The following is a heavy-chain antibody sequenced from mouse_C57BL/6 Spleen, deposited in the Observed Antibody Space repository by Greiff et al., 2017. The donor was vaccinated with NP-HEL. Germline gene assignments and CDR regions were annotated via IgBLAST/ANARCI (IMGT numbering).Heavy chain of an antibody. CDR1: GYSFTGYF. V-gene: IGHV1-20*01. CDR3: ARDGNTTVVAHYAMDY. CDR2: INPYNGDT. D-gene: IGHD1-1*01. J-gene: IGHJ4*01. Sequence: VHVKQSGPELVKPGDSVKISCKASGYSFTGYFMNWVMQSHGKSLEWIGRINPYNGDTFYNQKFKGKATLTVDKSSSTAHMELRSLTSEDSAVYDCARDGNTTVVAHYAMDYWGQGTSVTVSS.